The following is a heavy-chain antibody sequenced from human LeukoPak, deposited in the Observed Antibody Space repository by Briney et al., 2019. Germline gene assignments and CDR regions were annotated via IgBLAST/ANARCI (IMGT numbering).Heavy chain of an antibody. CDR2: IRYDERNK. CDR3: ARHRELRYYMDV. Sequence: PGGSLRLSCAASGFTFSSYGMHWVRQAPGKGLEWVAFIRYDERNKYYADSVKGRFTISRDNAENSLYLQMNSLRAEDTAVYYCARHRELRYYMDVWGKGTTVTVSS. J-gene: IGHJ6*03. D-gene: IGHD3-10*01. V-gene: IGHV3-30*02. CDR1: GFTFSSYG.